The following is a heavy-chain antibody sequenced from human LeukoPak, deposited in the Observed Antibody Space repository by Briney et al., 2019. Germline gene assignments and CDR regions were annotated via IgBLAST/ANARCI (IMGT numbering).Heavy chain of an antibody. V-gene: IGHV1-2*02. J-gene: IGHJ4*02. Sequence: ASVKVSCKASGYTFTGYYMHWVRQAPGQGLEWMGWINPNSGGTNYAQKFQGRVTMTRDTSISTAYMELSRLRSDDTAVYYCAREGPGITMIVLVSGEITGFDYWGQGTLVTVSS. CDR1: GYTFTGYY. CDR2: INPNSGGT. CDR3: AREGPGITMIVLVSGEITGFDY. D-gene: IGHD3-22*01.